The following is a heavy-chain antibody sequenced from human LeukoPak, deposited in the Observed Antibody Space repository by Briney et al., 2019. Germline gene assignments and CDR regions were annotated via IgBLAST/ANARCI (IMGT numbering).Heavy chain of an antibody. D-gene: IGHD4-23*01. CDR3: ARDPNSAL. J-gene: IGHJ4*02. Sequence: SETLSLTCIVSGGSINNYYWIWIRQPAGKGLEWIGRIYTGGTTNYNPSLKSRVTISVDTSKNQFSLRLNSVTAADTAVYYCARDPNSALWGQGTLVTVSS. CDR1: GGSINNYY. CDR2: IYTGGTT. V-gene: IGHV4-4*07.